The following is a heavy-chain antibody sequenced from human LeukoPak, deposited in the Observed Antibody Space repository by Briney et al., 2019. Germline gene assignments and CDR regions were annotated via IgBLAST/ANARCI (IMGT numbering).Heavy chain of an antibody. D-gene: IGHD3-10*01. CDR3: ARWTMVRGDDQYYMDV. CDR1: GFSLSTSGVG. Sequence: SGPTLVKPTQTLTLTCTFSGFSLSTSGVGVGWIRQPPGKALEWLALIYWDDDKRYSPSLESRLTITKDTSKNQVVLTMTNMDPVDTATYYCARWTMVRGDDQYYMDVWGKGTTVTISS. J-gene: IGHJ6*03. V-gene: IGHV2-5*02. CDR2: IYWDDDK.